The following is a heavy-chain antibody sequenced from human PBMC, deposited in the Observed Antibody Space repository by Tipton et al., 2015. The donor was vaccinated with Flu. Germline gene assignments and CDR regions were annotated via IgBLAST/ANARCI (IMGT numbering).Heavy chain of an antibody. CDR2: VNHSGSP. J-gene: IGHJ4*02. CDR1: GGSFSGYY. D-gene: IGHD5-12*01. V-gene: IGHV4-34*01. Sequence: GLVKPSETLSLTCAVYGGSFSGYYWSWIRQSPGKGLEWIGEVNHSGSPNYNPSLKSRVTISVDTSKNQFSLRVTSLTAADTAVYYCARGNGYANAYLDFWGQGTLVTVSS. CDR3: ARGNGYANAYLDF.